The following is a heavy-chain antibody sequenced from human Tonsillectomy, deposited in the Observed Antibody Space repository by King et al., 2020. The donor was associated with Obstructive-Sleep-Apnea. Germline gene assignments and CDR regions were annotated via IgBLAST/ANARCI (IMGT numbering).Heavy chain of an antibody. CDR1: DGSISSYS. V-gene: IGHV4-4*07. D-gene: IGHD3-9*01. Sequence: VQLQESGPGLVKPSETLSLTCTVSDGSISSYSWAWIRQPAGEGLEWIGRMFTSGGTDCNPSLKRRVTMSGDTTTKQFSLKLSSVTAAETAVYYCARDVPYDWLVPYYYYGMYVWGQGTTVTVSS. CDR3: ARDVPYDWLVPYYYYGMYV. CDR2: MFTSGGT. J-gene: IGHJ6*02.